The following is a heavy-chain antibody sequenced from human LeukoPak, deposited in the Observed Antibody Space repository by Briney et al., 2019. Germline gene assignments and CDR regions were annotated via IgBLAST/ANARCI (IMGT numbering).Heavy chain of an antibody. V-gene: IGHV4-59*01. J-gene: IGHJ4*02. CDR1: GGSISSYY. D-gene: IGHD3-16*01. Sequence: PSETLSLTCTVSGGSISSYYWSWIRQPPGKGLEWIGYIYYSGSTNYNPSLKSRVTISVDTSKNQFSLRLSSVTAADTAVYYCARGSMVWGGDFDYWGQGTLVTVSS. CDR2: IYYSGST. CDR3: ARGSMVWGGDFDY.